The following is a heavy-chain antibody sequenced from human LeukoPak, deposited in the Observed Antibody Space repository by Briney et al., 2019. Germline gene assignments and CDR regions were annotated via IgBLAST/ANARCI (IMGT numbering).Heavy chain of an antibody. CDR3: ATAPPSGTYYYFDY. CDR1: GYTFTGYH. V-gene: IGHV1-2*06. CDR2: INPNSGDT. D-gene: IGHD1-26*01. J-gene: IGHJ4*02. Sequence: GASVKVSCKASGYTFTGYHMHWVRQAPGQGLEWMGRINPNSGDTNYAQKFQGRVTMTRDTSTSTVYMELNSLRSEDTAVYYCATAPPSGTYYYFDYWGQGTLVTVSS.